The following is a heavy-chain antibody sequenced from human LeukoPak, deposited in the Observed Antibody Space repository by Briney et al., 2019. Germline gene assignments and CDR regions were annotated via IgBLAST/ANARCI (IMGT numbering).Heavy chain of an antibody. J-gene: IGHJ4*02. D-gene: IGHD1-26*01. Sequence: SETLSLTCTVSGGSISSYYWTWIRQPPGKGLEWIGYIYYSGSTYYNPSLKSRVAISVDTSKNQFSLKLSSVTSADTAVYYCARDQVGGSYAFDYWGQGTLVTVSS. CDR1: GGSISSYY. CDR2: IYYSGST. V-gene: IGHV4-30-4*01. CDR3: ARDQVGGSYAFDY.